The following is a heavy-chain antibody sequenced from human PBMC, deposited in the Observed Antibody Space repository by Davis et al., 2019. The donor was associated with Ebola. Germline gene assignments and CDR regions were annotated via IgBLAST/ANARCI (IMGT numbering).Heavy chain of an antibody. D-gene: IGHD3-22*01. CDR1: GFTFGDYA. J-gene: IGHJ1*01. CDR3: TRSYDSRGYYPGYFHH. V-gene: IGHV3-49*04. CDR2: IRSKAYSGTT. Sequence: GGSLRLSCTTSGFTFGDYAMSWVRQAPGKGLEWVGFIRSKAYSGTTDYAASVKGRFTISRDDSKSIAYLQMNSLKTEDTAVYYCTRSYDSRGYYPGYFHHWGQGTLVTVSS.